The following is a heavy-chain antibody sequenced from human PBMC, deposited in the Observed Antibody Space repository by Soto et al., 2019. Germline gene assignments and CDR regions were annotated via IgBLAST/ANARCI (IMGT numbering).Heavy chain of an antibody. Sequence: PGGSLRLSCAASGFTFSSYGMHWVRQAPGKGLEWVAVISYDGSNKYYADSVKGRFTISRDNSKNTLYLQMNSLRAEDTAVYYCAKDRSPKGYDSPDIWGQGTMVTVSS. CDR1: GFTFSSYG. V-gene: IGHV3-30*18. CDR3: AKDRSPKGYDSPDI. J-gene: IGHJ3*02. D-gene: IGHD3-22*01. CDR2: ISYDGSNK.